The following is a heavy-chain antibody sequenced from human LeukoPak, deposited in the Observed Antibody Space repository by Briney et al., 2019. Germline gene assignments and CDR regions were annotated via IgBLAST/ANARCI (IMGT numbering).Heavy chain of an antibody. CDR2: ISYDGSNK. CDR1: GFTFSSYG. Sequence: PGRSLRLSCAASGFTFSSYGMHWVRQAPGKGLEWVAVISYDGSNKYYADSVKGRFTISRDNSKNTLYLQMNSLRAEDTAVYYCAKRSGGYSYYYYGMDVWGQGTTVTVSS. J-gene: IGHJ6*02. D-gene: IGHD5-18*01. V-gene: IGHV3-30*18. CDR3: AKRSGGYSYYYYGMDV.